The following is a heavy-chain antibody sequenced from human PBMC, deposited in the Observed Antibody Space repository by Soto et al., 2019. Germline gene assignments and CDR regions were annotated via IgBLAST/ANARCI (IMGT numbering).Heavy chain of an antibody. Sequence: QVQLVESGGGVVQPGRSLRLSYAASGFTFSSYAMHWVRQAPGKGLEWVAVISYDGSNKYYADSVKGRFTISRDNSKNTLYLQMNSLRAEDTAVYYCARDWDRYCSGGSCSRFDPWGQGTLVTVSS. CDR2: ISYDGSNK. J-gene: IGHJ5*02. D-gene: IGHD2-15*01. CDR3: ARDWDRYCSGGSCSRFDP. V-gene: IGHV3-30-3*01. CDR1: GFTFSSYA.